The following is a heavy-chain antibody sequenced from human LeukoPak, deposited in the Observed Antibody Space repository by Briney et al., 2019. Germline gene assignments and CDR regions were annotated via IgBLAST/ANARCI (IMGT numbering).Heavy chain of an antibody. D-gene: IGHD3-22*01. CDR2: ISYDGSNK. CDR1: GFTISSYA. J-gene: IGHJ4*02. CDR3: ARDGLYDYDSSGFLWY. Sequence: GRSLRLSCAASGFTISSYAMHWVRQAPGKGLEWVAVISYDGSNKYYADSVKGRFTISRDNSKNTLYLQMNSLRAEDTAVYYCARDGLYDYDSSGFLWYWGQGTLVTVSS. V-gene: IGHV3-30-3*01.